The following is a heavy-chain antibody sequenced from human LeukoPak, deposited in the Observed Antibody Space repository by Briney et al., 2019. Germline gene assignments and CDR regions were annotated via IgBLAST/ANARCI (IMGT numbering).Heavy chain of an antibody. CDR2: IIPIFGTA. D-gene: IGHD3-22*01. CDR3: VTYYYDSSGYYSNFDY. Sequence: SVKVSCKASGGTFSSYAISWVRQAPGQGLEWMGGIIPIFGTANYAQKFQGRVTITTDESTSAAYMELSSLRSEDTAVYYCVTYYYDSSGYYSNFDYWGQGTLVTVSS. V-gene: IGHV1-69*05. J-gene: IGHJ4*02. CDR1: GGTFSSYA.